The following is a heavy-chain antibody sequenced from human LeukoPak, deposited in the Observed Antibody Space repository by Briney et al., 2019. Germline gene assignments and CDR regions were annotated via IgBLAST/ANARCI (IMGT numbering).Heavy chain of an antibody. J-gene: IGHJ3*02. Sequence: GGSLRLSCAASGFTFSNYWMHWVRQAPGKGLVWVSRINSDGSSTSYADSVKGRFTISRDNAKNTLYLQMNSLRAEDSAVYYCARRSAAKDAFDIWGQGTMVTVSS. CDR2: INSDGSST. V-gene: IGHV3-74*01. CDR1: GFTFSNYW. D-gene: IGHD6-25*01. CDR3: ARRSAAKDAFDI.